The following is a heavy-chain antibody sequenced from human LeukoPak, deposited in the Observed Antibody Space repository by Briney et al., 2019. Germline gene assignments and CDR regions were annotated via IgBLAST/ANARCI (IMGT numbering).Heavy chain of an antibody. Sequence: AGGSLRLSCAASGFTISGSYMSWVRQAPGKGLEWVSVIYSGGSTYYADSVKGRFTISRDNSKNTLYLQMNSLRAEDTAVYYCARDKSSGYGMDVWGQGTTVTVSS. V-gene: IGHV3-53*01. CDR2: IYSGGST. CDR3: ARDKSSGYGMDV. D-gene: IGHD3-22*01. J-gene: IGHJ6*02. CDR1: GFTISGSY.